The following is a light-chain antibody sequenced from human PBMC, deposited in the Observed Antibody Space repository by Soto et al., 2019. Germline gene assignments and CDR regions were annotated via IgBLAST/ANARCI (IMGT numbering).Light chain of an antibody. CDR2: GAS. J-gene: IGKJ5*01. Sequence: DIQMTQSPPSLSASVGDRVTITCRASQDVSNDLGWFQQKPGKAPKRLIFGASNLESGVPSRFSGTGSGTEFILTITNLQPEDFATYYCLQRNSYPITFGQGTRLEIK. V-gene: IGKV1-17*02. CDR1: QDVSND. CDR3: LQRNSYPIT.